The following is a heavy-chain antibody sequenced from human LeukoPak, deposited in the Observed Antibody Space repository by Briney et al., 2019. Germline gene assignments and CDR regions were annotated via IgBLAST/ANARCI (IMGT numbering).Heavy chain of an antibody. CDR2: ISGSDPGT. CDR3: ARRPYSGTFYVDY. J-gene: IGHJ4*02. V-gene: IGHV3-23*01. D-gene: IGHD1-26*01. Sequence: PGGSLRLSCAASGFNFRTYAMSWVRQAPGKGLEWVSAISGSDPGTYHADSVKGRFTISRDNSKNTLYLQMGSLRTEDMAVYYCARRPYSGTFYVDYWGQGTLVTVSS. CDR1: GFNFRTYA.